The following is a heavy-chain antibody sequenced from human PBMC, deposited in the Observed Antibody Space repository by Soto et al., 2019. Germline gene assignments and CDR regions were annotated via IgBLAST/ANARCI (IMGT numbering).Heavy chain of an antibody. CDR1: GGSFSGYY. CDR2: INHSGST. CDR3: ARDKITGHFDY. D-gene: IGHD2-8*02. Sequence: PSETLSLTCAVYGGSFSGYYLTWIRQPPGTGLEWIGEINHSGSTNYNPSLKSRVTMSVDTSKNQFSLKLTSVTAADTAVYYCARDKITGHFDYWGQGTLVTVSS. J-gene: IGHJ4*02. V-gene: IGHV4-34*01.